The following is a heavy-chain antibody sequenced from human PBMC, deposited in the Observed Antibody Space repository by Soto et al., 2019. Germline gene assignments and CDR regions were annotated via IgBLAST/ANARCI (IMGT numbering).Heavy chain of an antibody. CDR2: ISKDGNYK. CDR3: ARDTDFYDGSGFSYERALDF. Sequence: LSLTCSVSDDSISSYYWSWIRQPPGKGLQWVALISKDGNYKYYADSVQGRFTISRDNSRDTLYLQMSSLRPEDTAVYYCARDTDFYDGSGFSYERALDFWGLETKVTVSS. V-gene: IGHV3-30*03. J-gene: IGHJ3*01. CDR1: DDSISSYY. D-gene: IGHD3-22*01.